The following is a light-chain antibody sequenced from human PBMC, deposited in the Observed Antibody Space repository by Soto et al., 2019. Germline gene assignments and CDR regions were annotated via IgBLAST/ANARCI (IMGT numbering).Light chain of an antibody. Sequence: EIVLTQSPATLSLSPWERATLSCRASQSVSSYLAWYQQKPGQAPRLLIYDASNRATGIPARFSGSGSGTDFTITISSLEQEDFAVYYCQQRSNWPPITFGQGTRLEIK. CDR2: DAS. J-gene: IGKJ5*01. CDR1: QSVSSY. CDR3: QQRSNWPPIT. V-gene: IGKV3-11*01.